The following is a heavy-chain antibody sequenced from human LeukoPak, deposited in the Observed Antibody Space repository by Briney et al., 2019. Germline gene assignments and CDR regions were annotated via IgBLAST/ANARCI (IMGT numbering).Heavy chain of an antibody. V-gene: IGHV1-24*01. J-gene: IGHJ5*02. Sequence: ASVKVSCKVSGYTLTELSMHWVRQAPGKGLEWMGGFDPEDGETIYAQKFQGRVTMTEDTSTDTAYMELSSLRSEDTAVYYCAKDVVPAASGPVWFDPWGQGTLVTVSS. D-gene: IGHD2-2*01. CDR3: AKDVVPAASGPVWFDP. CDR2: FDPEDGET. CDR1: GYTLTELS.